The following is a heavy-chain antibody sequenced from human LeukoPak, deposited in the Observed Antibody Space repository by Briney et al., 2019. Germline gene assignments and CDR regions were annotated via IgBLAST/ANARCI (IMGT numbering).Heavy chain of an antibody. J-gene: IGHJ4*02. D-gene: IGHD5-18*01. CDR3: AGVGTAMDHYFDY. Sequence: PGGSLRLSCAASGFTFSDYYMSWIRQAPGKGLEWVSYISSSGSTIYYADSVKGRFTISRDNAKNSLYLQMNSLRAEDTAVYYCAGVGTAMDHYFDYWGQGTLVTVSS. V-gene: IGHV3-11*04. CDR2: ISSSGSTI. CDR1: GFTFSDYY.